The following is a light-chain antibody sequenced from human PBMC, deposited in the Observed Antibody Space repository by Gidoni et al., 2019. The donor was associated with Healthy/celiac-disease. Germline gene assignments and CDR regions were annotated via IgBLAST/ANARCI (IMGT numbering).Light chain of an antibody. CDR3: QQYDNLPSLT. CDR1: QDISHS. V-gene: IGKV1-33*01. J-gene: IGKJ4*01. CDR2: DAS. Sequence: DTQMTHSLSSLSASVGDRATTTCQASQDISHSLNWYQQKPGKAAKLLIWDASYLETGVPPRFSGSGSGTEFAFTISSLRPEDIATYYCQQYDNLPSLTFGGGTKVEIK.